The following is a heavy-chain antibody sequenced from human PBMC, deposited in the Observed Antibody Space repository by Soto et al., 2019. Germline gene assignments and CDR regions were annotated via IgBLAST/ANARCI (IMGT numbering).Heavy chain of an antibody. J-gene: IGHJ5*02. CDR2: IYYSGST. Sequence: KPSETLSLTCTVSGGSISSGGYYWSWIRQHPGKGLEWIGYIYYSGSTYYNPSLKSRVTISVDTSKNQFSLKLSSVTAADTAVYYCARGYSYGTNWFDPWGQGTLVTVSS. CDR3: ARGYSYGTNWFDP. D-gene: IGHD5-18*01. CDR1: GGSISSGGYY. V-gene: IGHV4-31*03.